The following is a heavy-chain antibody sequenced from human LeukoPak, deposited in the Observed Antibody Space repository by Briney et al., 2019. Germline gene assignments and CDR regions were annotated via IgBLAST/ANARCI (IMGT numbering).Heavy chain of an antibody. V-gene: IGHV4-39*02. Sequence: SETLSLTCTVSGGSISSSIYYWGRFRQPPGKGLEWIGSIYYNVATYYNSSLKSRVTISADTSKNHLSLKLSSVPAADTAVYYCARVRDGYNRNWAYWGQGTLVTVSS. D-gene: IGHD5-24*01. CDR1: GGSISSSIYY. J-gene: IGHJ4*02. CDR3: ARVRDGYNRNWAY. CDR2: IYYNVAT.